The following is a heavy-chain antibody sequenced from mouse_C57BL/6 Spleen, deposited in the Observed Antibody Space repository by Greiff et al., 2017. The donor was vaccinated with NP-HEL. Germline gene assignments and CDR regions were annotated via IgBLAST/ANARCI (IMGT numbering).Heavy chain of an antibody. CDR1: GYTFTSYT. V-gene: IGHV1-4*01. CDR2: INPSSGYT. CDR3: AADWHVAMDY. J-gene: IGHJ4*01. Sequence: VQLQQSGAELARPGASVKMSCKASGYTFTSYTMHWVKQRPGQGLEWIGYINPSSGYTKYNQKFKDKATLTADKSSSTAYMQLSSLTSEDSAVYYCAADWHVAMDYWGQGTSVTVSS. D-gene: IGHD3-1*01.